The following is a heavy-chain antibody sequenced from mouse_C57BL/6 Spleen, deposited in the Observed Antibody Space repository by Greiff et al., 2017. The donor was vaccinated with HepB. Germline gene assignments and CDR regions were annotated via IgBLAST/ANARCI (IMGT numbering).Heavy chain of an antibody. D-gene: IGHD4-1*01. CDR3: ARLDNVGRGY. CDR1: GYAFSSSW. Sequence: QVQLKQSGPELVKPGASVKISCKASGYAFSSSWMNWVKQRPGKGLEWIGRIYPGDGDTNYNGKFKGKATLTADKSSSTAYMQLSSLTSEDSAVYFCARLDNVGRGYWGQGTTLTVSS. V-gene: IGHV1-82*01. CDR2: IYPGDGDT. J-gene: IGHJ2*01.